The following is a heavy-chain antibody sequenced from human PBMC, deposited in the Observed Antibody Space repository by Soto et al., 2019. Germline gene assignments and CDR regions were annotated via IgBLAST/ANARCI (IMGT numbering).Heavy chain of an antibody. V-gene: IGHV3-7*01. CDR3: ARDLFDY. Sequence: PGGSLRLSCAASGFTFSNYWMNWVRQAPGKGLEWVANINEDGSEKYYVDSAKGRFTISRDNAKNSLYLQMSSLRAEDTAVYYCARDLFDYWGPGTLVTVSS. CDR2: INEDGSEK. J-gene: IGHJ4*02. CDR1: GFTFSNYW.